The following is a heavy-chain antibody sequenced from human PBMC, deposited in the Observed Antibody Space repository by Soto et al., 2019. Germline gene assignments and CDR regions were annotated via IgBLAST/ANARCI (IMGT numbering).Heavy chain of an antibody. CDR2: INSDGSST. CDR1: WFPFRSYW. Sequence: SGGSLRLSSATPWFPFRSYWVYRVRPTPGEGRVWVSRINSDGSSTSYADSVKGRFTISRDNAKNTLYLQMNSLRAEDTAVYYCARTQLGSRPGYYANWFDPWGQGTLVTVSS. CDR3: ARTQLGSRPGYYANWFDP. D-gene: IGHD3-3*01. V-gene: IGHV3-74*01. J-gene: IGHJ5*02.